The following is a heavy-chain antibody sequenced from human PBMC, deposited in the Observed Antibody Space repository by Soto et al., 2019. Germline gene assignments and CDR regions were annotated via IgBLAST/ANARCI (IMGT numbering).Heavy chain of an antibody. V-gene: IGHV1-46*01. CDR1: GYTFGSYS. CDR3: ARALYYYDGCGYHETPEY. J-gene: IGHJ4*02. Sequence: ASLKVSCKASGYTFGSYSMHWVRQAPGQGLEWMGVINPSCVSTSYAQKFQGRVTMTRDTSTSTVYMEMSSLRSEDKAVYYCARALYYYDGCGYHETPEYWGQRNVVTVYS. D-gene: IGHD3-22*01. CDR2: INPSCVST.